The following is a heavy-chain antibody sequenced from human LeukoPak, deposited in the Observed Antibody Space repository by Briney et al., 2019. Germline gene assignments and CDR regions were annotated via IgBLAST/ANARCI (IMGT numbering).Heavy chain of an antibody. CDR2: IIPIFGTA. V-gene: IGHV1-69*05. D-gene: IGHD4-17*01. Sequence: SVKVSCKASGGTFSSYAISWVRQAPGQGLEWMGGIIPIFGTANYAQKFQGRVTITTDESTSTAYMELSSLRSEDTAVYYCAREGRRYYGDYVHAFDIWGQGTMVTVSS. CDR3: AREGRRYYGDYVHAFDI. J-gene: IGHJ3*02. CDR1: GGTFSSYA.